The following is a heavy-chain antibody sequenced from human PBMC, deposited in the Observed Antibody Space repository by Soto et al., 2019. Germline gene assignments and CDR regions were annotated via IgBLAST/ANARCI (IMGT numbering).Heavy chain of an antibody. CDR2: INHSGST. V-gene: IGHV4-34*01. CDR3: ARVTGRYYYGMDV. J-gene: IGHJ6*02. Sequence: QVQLQQWGAGLLKPSETLSLTCAVYGGSFSGYYWSWIRQPPGKGLEWIGEINHSGSTNYNPSLKRRVTISVDTSKYQFSVKLSSVTAADTAVYYCARVTGRYYYGMDVWGHGTTVTVSS. CDR1: GGSFSGYY.